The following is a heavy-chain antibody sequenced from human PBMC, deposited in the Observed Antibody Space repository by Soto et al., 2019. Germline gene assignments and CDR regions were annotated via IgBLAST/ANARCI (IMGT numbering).Heavy chain of an antibody. CDR3: ARVPLARGGSLAVKFDY. Sequence: QVQLQESGPGLVKPSQTLSLTCTVSGGSINSVAYYWSWIRQHPGKGLEYIGYIYYSGSTYYTPSVESRVTISLDASQNQFFLNVSSVTAADTAVYYCARVPLARGGSLAVKFDYWGQGTLVTVSS. J-gene: IGHJ4*02. V-gene: IGHV4-31*03. CDR2: IYYSGST. D-gene: IGHD3-16*01. CDR1: GGSINSVAYY.